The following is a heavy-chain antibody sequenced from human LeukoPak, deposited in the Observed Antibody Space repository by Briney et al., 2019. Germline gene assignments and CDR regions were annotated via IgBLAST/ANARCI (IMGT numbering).Heavy chain of an antibody. CDR1: GFTFDDYA. J-gene: IGHJ4*02. CDR3: AKSKTVTTEFDH. V-gene: IGHV3-9*03. Sequence: PGRSLRLSCAASGFTFDDYAMHWVRQVPGKGLEWVSGISWNSGSIGYADSVKGRFTISRDNAKNSLYLQMNSLRADDMALYYCAKSKTVTTEFDHWGQGTLVTVSS. D-gene: IGHD4-17*01. CDR2: ISWNSGSI.